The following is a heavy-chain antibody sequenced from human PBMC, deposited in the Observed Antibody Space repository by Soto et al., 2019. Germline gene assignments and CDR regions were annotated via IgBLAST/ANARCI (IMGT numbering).Heavy chain of an antibody. D-gene: IGHD6-13*01. CDR2: INRDGSKK. J-gene: IGHJ3*02. V-gene: IGHV3-7*05. CDR1: GFTLSAYW. CDR3: AGDVSPGSSSLYLDAFDI. Sequence: ESGGDLVQPGGSLRLSCAASGFTLSAYWMTWVRRAPGKGLEWVANINRDGSKKSYLDSVRGRFTISRDNVGNSLYLQMDSLRADDTALYYCAGDVSPGSSSLYLDAFDIWGQGTMVTVSS.